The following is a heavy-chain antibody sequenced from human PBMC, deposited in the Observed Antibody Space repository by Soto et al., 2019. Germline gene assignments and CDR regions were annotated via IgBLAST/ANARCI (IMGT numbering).Heavy chain of an antibody. CDR1: GGSISSYY. D-gene: IGHD6-19*01. Sequence: SETLSLTCTVSGGSISSYYWSWIRQPPGKGLEWIGYIYYSGSTNYNPSLKSRVTISVDTSKNQFSLKLSSVTAADTAVYYCARAITGYSSGWYTFWFDPWGQGTLVTVSS. V-gene: IGHV4-59*08. CDR2: IYYSGST. J-gene: IGHJ5*02. CDR3: ARAITGYSSGWYTFWFDP.